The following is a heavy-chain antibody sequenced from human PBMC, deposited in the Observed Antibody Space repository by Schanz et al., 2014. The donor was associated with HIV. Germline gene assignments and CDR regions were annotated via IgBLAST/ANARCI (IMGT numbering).Heavy chain of an antibody. V-gene: IGHV3-48*02. D-gene: IGHD3-22*01. J-gene: IGHJ4*02. CDR1: GFTFSSYS. CDR3: ARGATTYSSGYYYPDY. Sequence: EVQLVESGGGLVQPGGSLRLSCAVSGFTFSSYSMNWVRQAPGEGLEWVSYISSSSTTIYYADSVKGRFTISRDNAKNSLYLQMNSLRDEDTAVYYCARGATTYSSGYYYPDYWGQGTLVTVSS. CDR2: ISSSSTTI.